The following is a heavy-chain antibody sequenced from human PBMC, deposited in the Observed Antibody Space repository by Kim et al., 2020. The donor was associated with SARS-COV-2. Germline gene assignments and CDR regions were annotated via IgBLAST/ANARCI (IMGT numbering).Heavy chain of an antibody. CDR3: ARDGPNPSYFNYGMDV. CDR2: ISGSGSTI. J-gene: IGHJ6*02. CDR1: GFTFSDHY. V-gene: IGHV3-11*01. D-gene: IGHD3-10*01. Sequence: GGSLRLSCAASGFTFSDHYMSWIRQAPGKGLEWVSYISGSGSTIYYADSVKGRFTFSRDNAKNLLYLQMNSLRAEDTAVYYCARDGPNPSYFNYGMDVWGQGATVTVSS.